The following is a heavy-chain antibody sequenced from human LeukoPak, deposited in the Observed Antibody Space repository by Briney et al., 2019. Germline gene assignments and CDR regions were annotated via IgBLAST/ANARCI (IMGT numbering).Heavy chain of an antibody. V-gene: IGHV3-66*01. Sequence: GGSLRLSCAVSGFTVSSNYMSWVRQAPGKGLEWVSVIYGGGSTYYADSVKGRFTISRDSSKNTLYLQINSLRAEDTAVYYCARGASVAGTYALNHWGQGTLVTVSS. CDR3: ARGASVAGTYALNH. D-gene: IGHD6-19*01. CDR1: GFTVSSNY. J-gene: IGHJ4*02. CDR2: IYGGGST.